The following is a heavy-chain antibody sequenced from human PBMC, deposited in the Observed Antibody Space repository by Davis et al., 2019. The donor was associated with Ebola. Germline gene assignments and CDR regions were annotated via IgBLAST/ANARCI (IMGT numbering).Heavy chain of an antibody. J-gene: IGHJ3*02. CDR1: GGSISSGGYY. CDR3: ARGNGIAAHVSAFDI. Sequence: PGGSLRLSCTVSGGSISSGGYYWSWIRQPPGKGLEWIGEINHSGSTNYNPSLKSRVTISVDTSKNQFSLKLSSVTAADTAVYYCARGNGIAAHVSAFDIWGQGTMVTVSS. V-gene: IGHV4-39*07. CDR2: INHSGST. D-gene: IGHD6-6*01.